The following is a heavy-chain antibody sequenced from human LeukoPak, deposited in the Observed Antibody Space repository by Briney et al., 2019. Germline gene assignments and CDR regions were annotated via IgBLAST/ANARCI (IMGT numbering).Heavy chain of an antibody. CDR2: INHSGST. CDR1: GGSFSVFY. V-gene: IGHV4-34*01. CDR3: ARALNWDY. Sequence: ETSDTLSLTCAVYGGSFSVFYCSWIRQPRGKGLEWIGEINHSGSTNYNPSLKSRVTISVDTSKNQFSLKLSSVTAADTAVYYCARALNWDYWGQGTLVTVSS. J-gene: IGHJ4*02. D-gene: IGHD1-20*01.